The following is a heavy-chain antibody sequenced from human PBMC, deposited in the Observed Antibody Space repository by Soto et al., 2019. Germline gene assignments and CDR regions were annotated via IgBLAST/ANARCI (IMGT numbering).Heavy chain of an antibody. Sequence: AASVKVSCKASGYTFTSYGISWVRQAPGQGLEWMGWISAYNGNTNYAQKLQGRVTMTTDTSTSTAYMELRSLRSDDTAVYYCARDPLYYDFWSGFDYWGQGTLVTVSS. CDR3: ARDPLYYDFWSGFDY. V-gene: IGHV1-18*04. D-gene: IGHD3-3*01. CDR1: GYTFTSYG. J-gene: IGHJ4*02. CDR2: ISAYNGNT.